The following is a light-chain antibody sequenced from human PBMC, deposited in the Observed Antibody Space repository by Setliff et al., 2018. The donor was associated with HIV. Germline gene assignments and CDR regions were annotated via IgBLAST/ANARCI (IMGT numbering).Light chain of an antibody. CDR1: NSNIGTTT. Sequence: QSALTQPRSVSGSPGQSVTISCSGSNSNIGTTTVNWYQRLPGAAPKLLIYTNSHRPSGVPDRFSGSKSGTSASLAISGLQSEDEAEYYCASWDDSLKVYVFGSGTKVTVL. V-gene: IGLV1-44*01. CDR3: ASWDDSLKVYV. CDR2: TNS. J-gene: IGLJ1*01.